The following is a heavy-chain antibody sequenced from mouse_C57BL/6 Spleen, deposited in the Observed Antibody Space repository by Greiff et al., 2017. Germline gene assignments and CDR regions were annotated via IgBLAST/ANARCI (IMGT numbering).Heavy chain of an antibody. CDR1: GYTFTDYY. CDR3: ARWGGVIAFDY. J-gene: IGHJ2*01. D-gene: IGHD1-1*02. Sequence: QVQLQQSGAELVRPGASVKLSCKASGYTFTDYYINWVKQRPGQGLEWIARIYPGSGNTYYNEKFKGKATLTVEKSSSTAYMQLSSLTSEDSAVYFCARWGGVIAFDYWGQGTTLTVSA. V-gene: IGHV1-76*01. CDR2: IYPGSGNT.